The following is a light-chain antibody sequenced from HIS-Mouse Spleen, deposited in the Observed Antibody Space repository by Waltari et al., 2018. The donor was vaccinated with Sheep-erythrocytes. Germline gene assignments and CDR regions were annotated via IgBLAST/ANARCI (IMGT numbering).Light chain of an antibody. V-gene: IGLV2-8*01. J-gene: IGLJ3*02. CDR3: SSYAGSNNWV. Sequence: QSALTQPPSASGSPGQSVTISCTGTSSDVGGYNYVSWYQQHPGKAPKLMIYEVSKRPSGVPVRFSGSKSGNPAALPVAGLQAEDEADYYCSSYAGSNNWVFGGGTKLTVL. CDR2: EVS. CDR1: SSDVGGYNY.